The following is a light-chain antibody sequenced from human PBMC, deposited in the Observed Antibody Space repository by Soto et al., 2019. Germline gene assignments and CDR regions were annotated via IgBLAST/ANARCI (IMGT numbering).Light chain of an antibody. CDR1: SSDVGGYDY. CDR3: SSYTTTSALV. CDR2: EVS. Sequence: QSVLTQPASVSGSPGQSSTISCTGTSSDVGGYDYVSWYQHHPGKVPKLISYEVSKRPSGVSHRFSGSQSGNTASLNISGLQTEDEADYYCSSYTTTSALVFGGGTKLTVL. J-gene: IGLJ2*01. V-gene: IGLV2-14*01.